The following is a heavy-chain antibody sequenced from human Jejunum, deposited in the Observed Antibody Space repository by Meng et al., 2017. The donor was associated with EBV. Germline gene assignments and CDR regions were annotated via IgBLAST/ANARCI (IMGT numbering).Heavy chain of an antibody. J-gene: IGHJ4*02. D-gene: IGHD4-17*01. CDR3: AMGPDYAKSGY. CDR1: GGSISSSIYC. V-gene: IGHV4-39*01. Sequence: HLHLQDPGPGLGKPSETLSFTVTVSGGSISSSIYCWGWIRQPPGKGLEWIGSICFSDYTYHNPSLKSRVAISADTSKNQFSLSLTSVTAADTAVYYCAMGPDYAKSGYWGQGTLVTVSS. CDR2: ICFSDYT.